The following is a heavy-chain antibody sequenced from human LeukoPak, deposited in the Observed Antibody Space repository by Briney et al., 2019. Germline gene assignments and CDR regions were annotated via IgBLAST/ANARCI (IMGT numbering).Heavy chain of an antibody. CDR1: GVSISSYY. CDR3: ARFVGDGYNSPPYYYYYYGMDV. CDR2: ICYSGST. J-gene: IGHJ6*02. Sequence: SETLSLTCTVSGVSISSYYWSWIRQPPGKGLEWIGYICYSGSTNYNPSLKSRVTISVDTSKNQFSLKLSSVTAADTAVYYCARFVGDGYNSPPYYYYYYGMDVWGQGTTVTVSS. D-gene: IGHD1-1*01. V-gene: IGHV4-59*01.